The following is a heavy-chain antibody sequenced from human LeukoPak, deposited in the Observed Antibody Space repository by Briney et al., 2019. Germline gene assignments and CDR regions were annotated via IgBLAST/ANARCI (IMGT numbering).Heavy chain of an antibody. V-gene: IGHV3-7*01. D-gene: IGHD3-3*01. CDR3: ARDRDAFWID. CDR1: GFTFSSNW. J-gene: IGHJ4*02. CDR2: IKQDGSEK. Sequence: GGSLRLSCAASGFTFSSNWMSWVRQAPGKGLEWVANIKQDGSEKYYVDSVKGRFTISRDNAKNSLYLQMNSLRAEDTAVYYCARDRDAFWIDWGQGTLVTVSS.